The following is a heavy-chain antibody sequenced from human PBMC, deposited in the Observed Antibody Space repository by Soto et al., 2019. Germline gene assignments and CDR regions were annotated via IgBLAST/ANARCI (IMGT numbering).Heavy chain of an antibody. CDR2: ISSSSSTI. V-gene: IGHV3-48*02. CDR1: GFTFTSYN. J-gene: IGHJ3*02. CDR3: ARVITGATCGGLDI. D-gene: IGHD1-20*01. Sequence: EVQLVESGGGLVQPGGSLRLSCAASGFTFTSYNLNWVRQAQGKGLEWVSYISSSSSTIYYADSVKGRFTISRDNAKKSLYLHMNSLRDEDTAVYYCARVITGATCGGLDIWGQGTMVTVSS.